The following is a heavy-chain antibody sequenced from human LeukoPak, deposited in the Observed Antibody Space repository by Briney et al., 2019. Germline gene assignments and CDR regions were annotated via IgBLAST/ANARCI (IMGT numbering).Heavy chain of an antibody. CDR2: IWYDGSNK. D-gene: IGHD2-21*02. CDR1: GFTFSSYG. CDR3: ARESVVTTDYYYGMDV. V-gene: IGHV3-33*01. J-gene: IGHJ6*02. Sequence: GGSLRLSCAASGFTFSSYGMHWVRQAPGKGLEWVAVIWYDGSNKYYADSVKGRFTISRDNSKNTLYLQMNSLRAEDTAVYYCARESVVTTDYYYGMDVWGQGTTVTVSS.